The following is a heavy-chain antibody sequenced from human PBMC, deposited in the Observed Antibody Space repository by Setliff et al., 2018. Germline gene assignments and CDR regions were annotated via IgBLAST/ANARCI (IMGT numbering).Heavy chain of an antibody. CDR2: VYDSGTT. CDR3: ASCRYQVPYDY. D-gene: IGHD2-2*01. CDR1: GGTFTYYY. V-gene: IGHV4-39*01. J-gene: IGHJ4*02. Sequence: SETLSLTCAASGGTFTYYYWGWIRQPPGKGLEWIGTVYDSGTTYYNPSLKSRVTIFVDTSKNQFSLNLNSVTAADTGVYYCASCRYQVPYDYWGQGILVTVSS.